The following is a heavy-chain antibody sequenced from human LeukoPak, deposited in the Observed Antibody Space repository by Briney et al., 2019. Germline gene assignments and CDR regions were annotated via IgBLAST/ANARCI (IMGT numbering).Heavy chain of an antibody. D-gene: IGHD5-18*01. CDR2: IHYRGST. CDR3: ARSVLGYSYGLHIDY. CDR1: GGSFSGYY. V-gene: IGHV4-59*01. J-gene: IGHJ4*02. Sequence: PSETLSLTCAVYGGSFSGYYWSWIRQSPGEGLEWIGYIHYRGSTNYNPSLKSRVTISVDTSKNQFSLKLSSLTAADTAVYYCARSVLGYSYGLHIDYWGQGTLVTVSS.